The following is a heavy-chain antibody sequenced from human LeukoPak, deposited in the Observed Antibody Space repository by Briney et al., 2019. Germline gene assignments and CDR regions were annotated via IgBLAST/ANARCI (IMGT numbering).Heavy chain of an antibody. Sequence: PSETLSLTCTVSGHSISSGDNYWSWIRQPAGKGLEWIGRIYTSGSTNYNPSLKSRVTISGDTSKNQFSLRLSPVTAADTALYSCASLWFGESPVTYWGQGTLVTVSS. CDR1: GHSISSGDNY. CDR3: ASLWFGESPVTY. J-gene: IGHJ4*02. D-gene: IGHD3-10*01. V-gene: IGHV4-61*02. CDR2: IYTSGST.